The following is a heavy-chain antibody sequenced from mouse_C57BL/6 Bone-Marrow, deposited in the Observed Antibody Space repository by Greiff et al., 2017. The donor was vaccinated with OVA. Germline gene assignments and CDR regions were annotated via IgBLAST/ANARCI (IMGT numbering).Heavy chain of an antibody. CDR2: IDPSDSYT. Sequence: QVQLQQPGAELVKPGASVKLSCKASGYTFTSYWMQWVKQRPGQGLEWIGEIDPSDSYTNYNQKFKGKATLTVDTSSSTAYMQLSSLTSEDSSVYYCARVLLFLRGDYWGQGTTLTVSS. D-gene: IGHD6-5*01. CDR1: GYTFTSYW. J-gene: IGHJ2*01. V-gene: IGHV1-50*01. CDR3: ARVLLFLRGDY.